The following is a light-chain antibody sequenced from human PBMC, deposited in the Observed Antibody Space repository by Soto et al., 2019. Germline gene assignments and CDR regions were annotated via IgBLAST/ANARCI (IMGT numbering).Light chain of an antibody. Sequence: QSVLTQPPSMSGAPGQAVTISCSGSTSNIENNYVSWYQHLPGTAPKLLIYDNDERPSGIPDRFSASKSGTSATLGITGLQIGDEADYYCGSWDSSLSVVLFGGGTKLTVL. V-gene: IGLV1-51*01. J-gene: IGLJ2*01. CDR2: DND. CDR3: GSWDSSLSVVL. CDR1: TSNIENNY.